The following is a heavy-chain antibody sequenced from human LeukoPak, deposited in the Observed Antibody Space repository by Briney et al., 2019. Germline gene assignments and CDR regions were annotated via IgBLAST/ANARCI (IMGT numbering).Heavy chain of an antibody. CDR1: GYTFSSYY. Sequence: ASVKVSCKASGYTFSSYYMHWVRQAPGQGLEWMGIINPSGGSTRYAQKFQGRVTMTRDTSISTAYMELSSLRSDDTAVYYCARAPGITGTSYLSYYSDYWGQGTLVTVSS. CDR2: INPSGGST. CDR3: ARAPGITGTSYLSYYSDY. J-gene: IGHJ4*02. D-gene: IGHD1-7*01. V-gene: IGHV1-46*01.